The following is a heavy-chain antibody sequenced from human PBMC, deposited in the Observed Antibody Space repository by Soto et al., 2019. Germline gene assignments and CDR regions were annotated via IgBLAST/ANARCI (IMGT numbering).Heavy chain of an antibody. CDR2: ISAYNGNT. CDR3: ARGLFHSSSWYEGDY. Sequence: ASVKVSCKTSGYTFTSYGISWVRQAPGQGLEWMGWISAYNGNTNYAQKLQGRVTMTTDTSTSTAYMELRSLRSDDTAVYYCARGLFHSSSWYEGDYWGQGTLVTVSS. J-gene: IGHJ4*02. D-gene: IGHD6-13*01. V-gene: IGHV1-18*01. CDR1: GYTFTSYG.